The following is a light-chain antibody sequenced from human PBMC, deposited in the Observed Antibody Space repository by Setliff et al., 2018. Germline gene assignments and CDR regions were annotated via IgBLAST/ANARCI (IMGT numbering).Light chain of an antibody. CDR1: SSDVGAYTL. V-gene: IGLV2-23*02. CDR3: CSYAGDFILV. Sequence: QSALTQPASVSGSPGQSITISCTGTSSDVGAYTLVSWYQQHPGKAPKVLIFDVSKRPSGVSNRFSGSKSGNSASLTISGLQAEDEADHYCCSYAGDFILVFGGGTKVTVL. J-gene: IGLJ3*02. CDR2: DVS.